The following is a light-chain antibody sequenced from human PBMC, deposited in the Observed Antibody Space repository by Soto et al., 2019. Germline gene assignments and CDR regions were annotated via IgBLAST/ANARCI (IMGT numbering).Light chain of an antibody. CDR1: QTISSW. CDR2: KAS. CDR3: QHYNSHSEA. J-gene: IGKJ1*01. Sequence: DIRMTQSPATLSLSVGDRVTITCRASQTISSWLAWYQQKPGKAPKLLIYKASTLTSGLPSRFSGSGSGTESTLTISSLQHDDSATYYCQHYNSHSEAFGQGTKVDI. V-gene: IGKV1-5*03.